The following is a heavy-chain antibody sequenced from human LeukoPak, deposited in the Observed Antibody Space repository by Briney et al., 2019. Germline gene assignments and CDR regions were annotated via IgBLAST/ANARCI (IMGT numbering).Heavy chain of an antibody. J-gene: IGHJ4*02. Sequence: SETLSLTCAVYGGSSSGYHWSWIRQPPGKGLEWIGEINHSGGTIYNPSLKSVVAISVDTSKNQFSLRLRSVTAADTALYYCARGSEIAAAGTGFYFDYWGQGTLVTVSS. CDR2: INHSGGT. CDR1: GGSSSGYH. V-gene: IGHV4-34*01. CDR3: ARGSEIAAAGTGFYFDY. D-gene: IGHD6-13*01.